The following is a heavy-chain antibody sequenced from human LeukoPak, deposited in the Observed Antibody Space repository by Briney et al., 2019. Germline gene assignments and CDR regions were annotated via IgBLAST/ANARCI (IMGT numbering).Heavy chain of an antibody. Sequence: PGGSLRLSCAASGFTFSSYAMHWVRQAPGKGLEYVSAISSNGGSTYYANSVKGRFTISRDNSKNTLYLQMGSLRAEDMAVYYCAREGGPYGSGYDAFDIWDQGTMVTVSS. CDR3: AREGGPYGSGYDAFDI. CDR1: GFTFSSYA. CDR2: ISSNGGST. V-gene: IGHV3-64*01. J-gene: IGHJ3*02. D-gene: IGHD3-10*01.